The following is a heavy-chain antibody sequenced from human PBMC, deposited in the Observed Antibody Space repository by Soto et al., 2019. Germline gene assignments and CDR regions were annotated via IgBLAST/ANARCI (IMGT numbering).Heavy chain of an antibody. CDR2: IYTSGST. V-gene: IGHV4-4*07. D-gene: IGHD3-3*01. CDR1: GGSISSYY. J-gene: IGHJ4*02. CDR3: ARLNYDFWSGYLRGGYFDY. Sequence: PSETLSLTCTVSGGSISSYYWSWIRQPAGKGLEWIGRIYTSGSTNYNPSLKSRVTMSVDTSKNQFSLKLSSVTAADTAVYYCARLNYDFWSGYLRGGYFDYWGQGTLVTVSS.